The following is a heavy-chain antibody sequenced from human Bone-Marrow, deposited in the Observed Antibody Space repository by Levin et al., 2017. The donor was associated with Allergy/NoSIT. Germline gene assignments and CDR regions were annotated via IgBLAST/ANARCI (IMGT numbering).Heavy chain of an antibody. Sequence: SCAASGFTFDNYAMHWVRQVPGKGLEWVSGISYNSGFMGYADSVKGRFTISRDNAKNSLYLQMINLRAVDTALYYCAKDKRSKTTVTTDFFDYWGQGTLVTVSS. CDR3: AKDKRSKTTVTTDFFDY. CDR1: GFTFDNYA. J-gene: IGHJ4*02. V-gene: IGHV3-9*01. CDR2: ISYNSGFM. D-gene: IGHD4-17*01.